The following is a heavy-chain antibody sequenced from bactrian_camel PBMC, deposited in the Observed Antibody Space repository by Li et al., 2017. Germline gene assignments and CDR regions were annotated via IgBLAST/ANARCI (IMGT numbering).Heavy chain of an antibody. J-gene: IGHJ6*01. CDR3: AAGQGVGWCLDVIRVGAEADFDY. Sequence: VQLVESGGGSVQAGGSLGLSCKVSGHSRGSNCVGWYRLPPGRAPAEREGIAVIDSDGDTAYVESMKGRFTISVDNAKNTLYLQMNSLNPEDAGTYTCAAGQGVGWCLDVIRVGAEADFDYWGQGTQVTVS. V-gene: IGHV3S55*01. D-gene: IGHD5*01. CDR1: GHSRGSNC. CDR2: IDSDGDT.